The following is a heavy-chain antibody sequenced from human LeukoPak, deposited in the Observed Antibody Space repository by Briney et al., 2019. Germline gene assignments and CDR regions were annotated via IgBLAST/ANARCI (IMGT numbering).Heavy chain of an antibody. CDR2: GDHSGGT. CDR1: VGSFNGFY. D-gene: IGHD3-9*01. Sequence: SETLSLTCAVYVGSFNGFYWSWIRQSPGKGPEWIGEGDHSGGTKYNPSLKSRVTISADSSKNQFSLKLSSVTAADTAVYHCAKNGQTGFSFDPWGQGTLVTVSS. J-gene: IGHJ5*02. V-gene: IGHV4-34*01. CDR3: AKNGQTGFSFDP.